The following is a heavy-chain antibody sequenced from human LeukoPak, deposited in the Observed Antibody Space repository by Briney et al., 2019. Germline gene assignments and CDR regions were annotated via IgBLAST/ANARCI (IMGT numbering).Heavy chain of an antibody. CDR2: ITSRSKYI. Sequence: GGSLRLSCAASKFAFSSYSMNWFRQAPGKGPEWVASITSRSKYIFYADSVKGRFTISRDNAENSLFLQMNSLRAEDTGVYYCARDEETVAGLNGFDLWGQGTLVIVSS. D-gene: IGHD6-19*01. J-gene: IGHJ4*02. V-gene: IGHV3-21*01. CDR3: ARDEETVAGLNGFDL. CDR1: KFAFSSYS.